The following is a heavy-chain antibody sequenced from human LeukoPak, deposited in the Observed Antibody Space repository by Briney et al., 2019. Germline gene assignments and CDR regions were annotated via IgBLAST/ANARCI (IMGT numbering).Heavy chain of an antibody. CDR3: ARVTGYMIEDYFDY. J-gene: IGHJ4*02. CDR2: INHSGST. CDR1: GGSFSGDF. D-gene: IGHD3-22*01. Sequence: SETLSLTCAVYGGSFSGDFWSWIRQSPGKGLEWIGEINHSGSTNYNPSLKSRVTISVDTSKNQFSLRLSSVTAADTAVYYCARVTGYMIEDYFDYWGQGTLVTVSS. V-gene: IGHV4-34*01.